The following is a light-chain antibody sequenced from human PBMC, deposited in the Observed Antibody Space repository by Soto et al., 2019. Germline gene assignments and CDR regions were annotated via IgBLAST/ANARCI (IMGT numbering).Light chain of an antibody. V-gene: IGKV1-39*01. Sequence: DIQMTQSPSSLSASVGGRVAISCRASHYISTYLNWYQQRPGKAPKLLIYAASSLQSGVPSRFSGSGSGTDFTLTISSLQPEDFATYYCQKCKVAPFTFGGGTKVDIK. CDR2: AAS. J-gene: IGKJ4*01. CDR3: QKCKVAPFT. CDR1: HYISTY.